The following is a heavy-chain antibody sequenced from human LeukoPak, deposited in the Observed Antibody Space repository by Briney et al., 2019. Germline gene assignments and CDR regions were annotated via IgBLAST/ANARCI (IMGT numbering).Heavy chain of an antibody. Sequence: GASVKVSCKASGYTFTSYAMHWVRQAPGQRLEWMRWINAGNGNTKYSQKFQGRVTITRDTSASTAYMELSSLRSEDTAVYYCARDYLNYYYYYGMDVWGQGTTVTVSS. CDR2: INAGNGNT. CDR1: GYTFTSYA. CDR3: ARDYLNYYYYYGMDV. D-gene: IGHD3-16*02. J-gene: IGHJ6*02. V-gene: IGHV1-3*01.